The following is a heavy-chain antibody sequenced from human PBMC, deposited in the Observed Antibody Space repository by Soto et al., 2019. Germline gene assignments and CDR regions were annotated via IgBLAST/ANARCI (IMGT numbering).Heavy chain of an antibody. J-gene: IGHJ4*02. CDR3: ARSSTVNTVYN. D-gene: IGHD4-17*01. V-gene: IGHV3-30-3*01. CDR1: GFTFSTYI. Sequence: QVQLVESGGGVVQPERSLRLSCAASGFTFSTYIMHWVRQAPGKGLGWVAVISYDGNNKYYADSAKGRFTISRDNSKTTLYLQMNRLRPEDTGVYYCARSSTVNTVYNWGQGTLVTVSS. CDR2: ISYDGNNK.